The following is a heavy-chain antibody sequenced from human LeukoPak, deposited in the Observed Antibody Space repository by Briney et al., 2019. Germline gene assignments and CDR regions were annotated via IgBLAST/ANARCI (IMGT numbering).Heavy chain of an antibody. J-gene: IGHJ5*02. Sequence: GGSLRLSCAASGFTFSSYATHWVRQAPGKGLEWVAVISYDGSNKYYADSVKGRFTISRGNSKNTLYLQMNSLRAEDTAVYYCARDLPWFDPWGQGTLVTVSS. CDR1: GFTFSSYA. V-gene: IGHV3-30-3*01. CDR3: ARDLPWFDP. CDR2: ISYDGSNK.